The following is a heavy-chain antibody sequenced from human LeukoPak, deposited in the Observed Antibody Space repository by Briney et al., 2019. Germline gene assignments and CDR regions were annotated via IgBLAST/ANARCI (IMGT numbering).Heavy chain of an antibody. J-gene: IGHJ6*02. CDR2: INPNSGDT. Sequence: GASVKVSCKASGYTFTGYYMHWVRQAPGQGLEWMGWINPNSGDTNYAQKFQGRVTMTRDTSISTAYMELSRLRSDDTAVYYCARADHTLTGSRYGMDVWGQGTTVTVPS. CDR1: GYTFTGYY. V-gene: IGHV1-2*02. D-gene: IGHD3-9*01. CDR3: ARADHTLTGSRYGMDV.